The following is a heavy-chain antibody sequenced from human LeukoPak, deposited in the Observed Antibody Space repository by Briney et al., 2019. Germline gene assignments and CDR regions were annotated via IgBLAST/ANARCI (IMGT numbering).Heavy chain of an antibody. D-gene: IGHD5-12*01. V-gene: IGHV3-7*01. CDR3: ARDGATFSGYDWYYYMDV. CDR2: IKQDGSEK. CDR1: GFTFSSYA. J-gene: IGHJ6*03. Sequence: SGGSLRLSCAASGFTFSSYAMSWVRQAPGKGLEWVANIKQDGSEKYYVDSVKGRFTISRDNAKNSLYLQMNSLRAEDTAVYYCARDGATFSGYDWYYYMDVWGKGTTVTVSS.